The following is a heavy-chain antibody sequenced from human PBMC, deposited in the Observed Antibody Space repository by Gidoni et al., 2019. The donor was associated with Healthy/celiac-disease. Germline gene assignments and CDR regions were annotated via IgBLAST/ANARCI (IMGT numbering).Heavy chain of an antibody. CDR2: ISGSGGST. V-gene: IGHV3-23*01. CDR1: GFPFSSYS. CDR3: AKAPTYYYDSSGRPRYFQH. D-gene: IGHD3-22*01. J-gene: IGHJ1*01. Sequence: EVQLLESGGGLVQPGGSLRLSCAASGFPFSSYSMCWVRQAPGKGLEWVSAISGSGGSTYYADSVKGRFTISRDNSKNTLYLQMNSLRAEDTAVYYCAKAPTYYYDSSGRPRYFQHWGQGTLVTVSS.